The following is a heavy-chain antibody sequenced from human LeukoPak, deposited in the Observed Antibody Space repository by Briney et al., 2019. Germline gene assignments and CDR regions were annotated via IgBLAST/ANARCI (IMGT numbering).Heavy chain of an antibody. CDR3: ARVSVDTAMVNQLDY. D-gene: IGHD5-18*01. V-gene: IGHV1-18*01. Sequence: ASVTVSCKASGYTFTSYGISWVRQAPGQGLEWMGWISPYNGDTHYAQKVQGRVTMTTDTSTKTAYMQLRSLRSDDTAVYYCARVSVDTAMVNQLDYWGQGTLVTVSS. J-gene: IGHJ4*02. CDR1: GYTFTSYG. CDR2: ISPYNGDT.